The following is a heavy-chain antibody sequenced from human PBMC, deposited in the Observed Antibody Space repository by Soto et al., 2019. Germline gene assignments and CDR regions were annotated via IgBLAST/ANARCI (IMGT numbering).Heavy chain of an antibody. J-gene: IGHJ5*02. D-gene: IGHD3-22*01. CDR2: IYYTGST. CDR1: GGSISSYY. V-gene: IGHV4-59*01. Sequence: SETLSLTCTVSGGSISSYYWSWIRQPPGKGLEWIGYIYYTGSTNYNPSLKSRVTMSVDTSKNQFSLQLSSVTAADTAVYYCARGADYDSSGIRLNWFDPWGQGTLVTVS. CDR3: ARGADYDSSGIRLNWFDP.